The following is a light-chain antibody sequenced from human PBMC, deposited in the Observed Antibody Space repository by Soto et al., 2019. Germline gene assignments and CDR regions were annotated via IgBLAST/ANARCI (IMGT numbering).Light chain of an antibody. J-gene: IGKJ4*01. CDR2: DAS. V-gene: IGKV1-33*01. CDR3: QQYDNLPLT. Sequence: DIQMTQSPSSLSASVGDRVTITCQASQDISNYLNWYQQKPGKAPKLLIYDASNLETGVTSRFSGSGSGKDFTFTISSLQPEDSATYYCQQYDNLPLTFGGGTKVEIK. CDR1: QDISNY.